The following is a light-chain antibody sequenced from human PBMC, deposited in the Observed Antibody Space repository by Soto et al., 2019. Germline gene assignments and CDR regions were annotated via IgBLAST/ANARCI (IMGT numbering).Light chain of an antibody. CDR3: SSYTSSSTLV. Sequence: QPVLTQPASVSGSPGQSITISCTGTRHNVGGYNYVSWYQQHPGKAPKLIIFEVTNRPSGISDRFSGSKSGNTASLTISGLQADDESHYYCSSYTSSSTLVFGGGTKVTVL. CDR2: EVT. J-gene: IGLJ2*01. CDR1: RHNVGGYNY. V-gene: IGLV2-14*01.